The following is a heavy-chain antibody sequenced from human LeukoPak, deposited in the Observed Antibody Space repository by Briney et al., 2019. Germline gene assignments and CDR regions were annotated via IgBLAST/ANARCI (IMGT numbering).Heavy chain of an antibody. CDR3: ARKFTILGYMDV. J-gene: IGHJ6*03. D-gene: IGHD3-3*01. V-gene: IGHV1-69*13. Sequence: ASVKVSCKASGGTFSSYAISWARQAPGQGLEWMGGIIPIFGTANYAQKFQGRVTITADESTSTAYMELSSLRSEDTAVYYCARKFTILGYMDVWGKGTTVTVSS. CDR2: IIPIFGTA. CDR1: GGTFSSYA.